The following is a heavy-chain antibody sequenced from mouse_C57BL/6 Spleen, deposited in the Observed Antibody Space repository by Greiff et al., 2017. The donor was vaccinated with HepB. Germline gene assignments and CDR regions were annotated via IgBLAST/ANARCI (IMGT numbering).Heavy chain of an antibody. D-gene: IGHD1-1*01. CDR1: GYTFTGYW. V-gene: IGHV1-9*01. Sequence: QVQLQQSGAELMKPGASVKLSCKATGYTFTGYWIEWVKQRPGHGLEWIGEILPGSGSTNYNEKFKGKATFTADTSSNTAYMQLSSLTTEDSAIYYCARECFITTVVEYYAMDYWGQGTSVTVSS. CDR2: ILPGSGST. CDR3: ARECFITTVVEYYAMDY. J-gene: IGHJ4*01.